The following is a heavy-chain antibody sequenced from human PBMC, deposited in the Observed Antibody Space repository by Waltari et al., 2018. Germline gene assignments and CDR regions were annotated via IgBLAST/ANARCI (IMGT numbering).Heavy chain of an antibody. J-gene: IGHJ3*01. CDR2: IFPDIGKQ. D-gene: IGHD1-1*01. Sequence: QVQLVQSGAVMKKPGSSVKVSCKASEGTFNTYSVSWVRQAPGQGLEWLGRIFPDIGKQNFIQKLGGRFSISVDKSTTTAYMQLNRLRIEDTAMYFCARGRGDGWNVNTFDVWGQGTMVMVSA. V-gene: IGHV1-69*04. CDR3: ARGRGDGWNVNTFDV. CDR1: EGTFNTYS.